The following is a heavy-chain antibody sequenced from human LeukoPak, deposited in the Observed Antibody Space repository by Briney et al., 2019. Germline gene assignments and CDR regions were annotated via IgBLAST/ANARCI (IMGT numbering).Heavy chain of an antibody. Sequence: GGPLRLSCAASGFSFSSYSMNWVRQPQGKGRDWFSYISSDSSIMHHADAVKGRFAISRDNAKNALYLQMNSLRAEDTAVYYCARKSSSSGYPFDYWGQGTLVTVSS. CDR1: GFSFSSYS. CDR3: ARKSSSSGYPFDY. V-gene: IGHV3-48*01. D-gene: IGHD3-22*01. CDR2: ISSDSSIM. J-gene: IGHJ4*02.